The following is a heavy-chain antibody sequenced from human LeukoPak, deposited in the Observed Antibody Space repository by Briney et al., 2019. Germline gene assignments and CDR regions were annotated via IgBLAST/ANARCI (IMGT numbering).Heavy chain of an antibody. CDR1: GFTFSSYA. D-gene: IGHD5-12*01. CDR2: IYYSGST. J-gene: IGHJ4*02. CDR3: ARDRGPYSGYDSYYFDY. V-gene: IGHV4-31*02. Sequence: LRLSCAASGFTFSSYAMSWVRQPPGKGLEWLGYIYYSGSTYYNPSLKSRVTISVDTSKYQFSLKLSSVTAADTAVYYCARDRGPYSGYDSYYFDYWGQGTLVTVSS.